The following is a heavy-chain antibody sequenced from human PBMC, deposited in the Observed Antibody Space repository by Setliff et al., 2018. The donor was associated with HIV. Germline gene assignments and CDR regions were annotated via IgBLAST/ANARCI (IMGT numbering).Heavy chain of an antibody. CDR1: DGSISNYY. Sequence: KPSETLSLTCTVSDGSISNYYWSWIRQPPGKGLEWIGYISYSGTTNYNPSLKSRVTISVDTSKNQFSLNLSSVTAADTAVYFCAREPPYQDGGSGYFDLWGRGTLVTVSS. V-gene: IGHV4-59*12. CDR2: ISYSGTT. D-gene: IGHD5-12*01. J-gene: IGHJ2*01. CDR3: AREPPYQDGGSGYFDL.